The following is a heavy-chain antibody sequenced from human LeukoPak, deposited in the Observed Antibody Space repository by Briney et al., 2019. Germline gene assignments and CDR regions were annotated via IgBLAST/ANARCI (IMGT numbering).Heavy chain of an antibody. V-gene: IGHV4-4*07. Sequence: LETPSLTRTVSGRSISEHQGTRIPQPARKGLEWIGRIYSSGRPNYNPPLMSRVTISVDTSNNQFSLRLSSVTAAATAVYYFARETTDPHSVLRLFFDYWGQGILVSVSS. J-gene: IGHJ4*02. CDR1: GRSISEHQ. CDR2: IYSSGRP. CDR3: ARETTDPHSVLRLFFDY. D-gene: IGHD3-3*01.